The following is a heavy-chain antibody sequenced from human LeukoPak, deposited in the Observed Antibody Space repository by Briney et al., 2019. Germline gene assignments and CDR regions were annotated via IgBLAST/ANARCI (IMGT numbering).Heavy chain of an antibody. D-gene: IGHD3-3*01. CDR3: ARRSITIFGVVIRYAFDI. J-gene: IGHJ3*02. CDR1: GYSISSGYY. CDR2: IYHSGST. V-gene: IGHV4-38-2*01. Sequence: SETLSLTCAVSGYSISSGYYWGWIRQPPGKGLEWIGSIYHSGSTYYNPSLKSRATISVDTSKNQFSLKLSSVTAADTAVYYCARRSITIFGVVIRYAFDIWGQGTMVTVSS.